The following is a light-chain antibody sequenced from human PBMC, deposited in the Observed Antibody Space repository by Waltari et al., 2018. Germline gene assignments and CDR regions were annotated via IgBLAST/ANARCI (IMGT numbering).Light chain of an antibody. CDR1: SSDVGKYDY. CDR3: CSYAGGDEV. J-gene: IGLJ3*02. V-gene: IGLV2-11*01. CDR2: DVS. Sequence: QSALTQPRSVSGSPGQSVTISCTGTSSDVGKYDYVSWYQQHPGKAPKLMIYDVSNRPSGVPDRFSGSKAGNTASLTISGLQAEDEADYYCCSYAGGDEVLGGGTKVAVL.